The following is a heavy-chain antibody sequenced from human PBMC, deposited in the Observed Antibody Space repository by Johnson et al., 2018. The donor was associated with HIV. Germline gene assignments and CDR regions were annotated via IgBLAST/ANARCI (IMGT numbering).Heavy chain of an antibody. CDR1: GFTFSSYG. V-gene: IGHV3-33*06. CDR2: IWYDGSNK. CDR3: AKAFSSSLSDAFDI. D-gene: IGHD6-13*01. J-gene: IGHJ3*02. Sequence: VQLVESGGGVVQPGRSLRLSCAASGFTFSSYGMHWVRQAPGKGLAWVAVIWYDGSNKYYADSVKGRFTISRDNSKNTLYLQMNRLRAEDTAVYYCAKAFSSSLSDAFDIWGQGTMVTVSS.